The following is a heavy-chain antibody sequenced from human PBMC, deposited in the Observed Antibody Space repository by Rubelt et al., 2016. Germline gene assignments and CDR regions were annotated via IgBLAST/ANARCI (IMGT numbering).Heavy chain of an antibody. CDR3: AREAAGSLGDGMGV. CDR1: GFTFSSYE. Sequence: EVQLVESGGGLVQPGGSLRLSCAASGFTFSSYEMNWVRQAPGKGLEWVSYISSSGSTIYYADSVKGRFTISRDNAKNSLYLQMNSLRANDAAVYYCAREAAGSLGDGMGVWGEGTTVTVSS. CDR2: ISSSGSTI. D-gene: IGHD3-10*01. J-gene: IGHJ6*04. V-gene: IGHV3-48*03.